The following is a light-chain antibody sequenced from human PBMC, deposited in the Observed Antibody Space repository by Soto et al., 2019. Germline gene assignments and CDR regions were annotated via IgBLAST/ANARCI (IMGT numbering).Light chain of an antibody. CDR2: WAS. CDR3: QKYCTVPYT. J-gene: IGKJ2*01. Sequence: DIVMTQSPDSLAVSLGERATINCKSSQSVLYSSNNKNYLAGYQQKLGQPPKLVLYWASTRESGVPDRFSGSGSGTDFTLTISSLQAEDVAVYYCQKYCTVPYTFGQGTQLEIK. V-gene: IGKV4-1*01. CDR1: QSVLYSSNNKNY.